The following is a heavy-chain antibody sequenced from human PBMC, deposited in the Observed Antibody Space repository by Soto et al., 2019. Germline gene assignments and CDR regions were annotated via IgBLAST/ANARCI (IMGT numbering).Heavy chain of an antibody. CDR1: GFTFSAYV. V-gene: IGHV3-30-3*01. J-gene: IGHJ4*02. Sequence: QVQLVESGGGVVQPGTSLRVSCGASGFTFSAYVMHWVRQAPGKGLEWVAAISYDGNSEYYAASVKGRFTVSRDNSKNTVFLQMNTLRVEDTAVYYCARGIMQDVEYWGQGTLVTVSS. CDR2: ISYDGNSE. D-gene: IGHD3-16*01. CDR3: ARGIMQDVEY.